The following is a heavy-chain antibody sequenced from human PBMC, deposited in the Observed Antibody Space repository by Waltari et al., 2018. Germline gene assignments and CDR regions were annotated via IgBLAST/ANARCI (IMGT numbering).Heavy chain of an antibody. CDR3: ARDRGLRGGYDS. V-gene: IGHV4-4*02. Sequence: QVQLQESGPGLVKPSGTLSLPCVVYGGSISCGNWWRWVRQPPGKGLEWIGEIYHSGSTNYNPSLKSRLSISLDKSKNQFSLNLSSVTAADTAVYYCARDRGLRGGYDSWGQGTLVTVSS. CDR1: GGSISCGNW. J-gene: IGHJ5*02. D-gene: IGHD5-12*01. CDR2: IYHSGST.